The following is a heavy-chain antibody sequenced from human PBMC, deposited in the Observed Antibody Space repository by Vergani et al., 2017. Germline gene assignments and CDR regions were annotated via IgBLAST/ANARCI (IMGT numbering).Heavy chain of an antibody. J-gene: IGHJ3*02. V-gene: IGHV3-23*04. CDR2: ISGSGGST. D-gene: IGHD3-22*01. CDR1: GFTFSSYA. CDR3: AKDRDYYDSSGYFRSGAFDI. Sequence: EVQLVESGGGLVQPGGSLRLSCAASGFTFSSYAMSWVRQAPGKGLEWVSAISGSGGSTYYADSVKGRFTISRDNSKNTLYLQMNSLRAEDTAVYYCAKDRDYYDSSGYFRSGAFDIWGQGTMVTVSS.